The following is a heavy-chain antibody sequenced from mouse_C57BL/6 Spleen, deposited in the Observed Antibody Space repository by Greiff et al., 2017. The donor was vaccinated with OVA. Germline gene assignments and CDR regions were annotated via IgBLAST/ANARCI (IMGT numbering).Heavy chain of an antibody. V-gene: IGHV3-6*01. CDR3: ARGDYDYVDYAMDY. D-gene: IGHD2-4*01. Sequence: EVQLVESGPGLVKPSQSLSLTCSVTGYSITSGYYWNWIRQFPGNKLEWMGYISYDGSNNYNPSLKNRISITRDTSKNQFFLKLNSVTTEDTATYYCARGDYDYVDYAMDYWGQGTSVTVSS. CDR2: ISYDGSN. CDR1: GYSITSGYY. J-gene: IGHJ4*01.